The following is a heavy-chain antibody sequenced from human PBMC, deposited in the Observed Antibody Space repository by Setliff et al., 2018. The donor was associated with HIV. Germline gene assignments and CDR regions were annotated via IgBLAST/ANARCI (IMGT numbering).Heavy chain of an antibody. CDR2: MSPKSGNT. V-gene: IGHV1-8*02. J-gene: IGHJ6*03. D-gene: IGHD5-12*01. CDR1: GYTFSIYD. CDR3: ATNPEMATINYYYYYMDV. Sequence: ASVKVSCKASGYTFSIYDINWVRQATGQGLQWMGWMSPKSGNTGYARKFQGRVSMTRNTSISTAYMELSSLISEDTAVYYCATNPEMATINYYYYYMDVWGKGTTVTVSS.